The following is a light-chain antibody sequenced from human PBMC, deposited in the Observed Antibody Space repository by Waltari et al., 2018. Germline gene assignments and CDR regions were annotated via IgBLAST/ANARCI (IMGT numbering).Light chain of an antibody. CDR2: KTN. CDR1: SSTIGRYY. CDR3: AAWDDSLSGVL. J-gene: IGLJ2*01. Sequence: QSVLTQPPSASGTPGPRVTISCSGSSSTIGRYYATWYQRLPGTAPKLLIYKTNQRPSGVPDRFSGSKSGTSASLAISGLRSEDEADYYCAAWDDSLSGVLFGGGTKLTVL. V-gene: IGLV1-47*01.